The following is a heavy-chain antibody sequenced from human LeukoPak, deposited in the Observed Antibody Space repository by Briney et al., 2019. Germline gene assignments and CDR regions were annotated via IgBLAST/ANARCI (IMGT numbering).Heavy chain of an antibody. Sequence: PGGSLRLSCAASGFTFSSYGMHWVRQAPGKGLEWVAFIRYDGSNKYYADSVKGRFTISRDNSKNTLYLQMNSLRAEDTAVYYCAKDSEVVPAAIRGGYFDYWGQGTLVTVSS. D-gene: IGHD2-2*02. V-gene: IGHV3-30*02. J-gene: IGHJ4*02. CDR2: IRYDGSNK. CDR1: GFTFSSYG. CDR3: AKDSEVVPAAIRGGYFDY.